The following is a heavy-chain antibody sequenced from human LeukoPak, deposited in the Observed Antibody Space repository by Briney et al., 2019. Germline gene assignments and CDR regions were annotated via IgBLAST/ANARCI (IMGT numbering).Heavy chain of an antibody. CDR1: GFTFSDYY. CDR3: ARARAVAAPQDY. Sequence: GGSLRLSCAASGFTFSDYYLSWIRQAPGKGLEWVSYISSRGSTIYYADSVKGRFTISRDNAKNSLYLQMNSLRAEDTAVYYCARARAVAAPQDYWGQGTLVTVSS. CDR2: ISSRGSTI. V-gene: IGHV3-11*01. D-gene: IGHD6-19*01. J-gene: IGHJ4*02.